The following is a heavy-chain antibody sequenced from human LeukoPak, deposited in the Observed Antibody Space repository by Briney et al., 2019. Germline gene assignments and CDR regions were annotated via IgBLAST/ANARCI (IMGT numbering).Heavy chain of an antibody. Sequence: GGSLRLSCAASGFTFSSYGMHWVRQAPGKGLEWVSAISGSGGSTYYADSVKGRFTISRDNSKNTLYLQMNSLRAEDTAVYYCARDWEYCSGGSCCNWFDPWGQGTLVTVSS. CDR2: ISGSGGST. V-gene: IGHV3-NL1*01. J-gene: IGHJ5*02. D-gene: IGHD2-15*01. CDR1: GFTFSSYG. CDR3: ARDWEYCSGGSCCNWFDP.